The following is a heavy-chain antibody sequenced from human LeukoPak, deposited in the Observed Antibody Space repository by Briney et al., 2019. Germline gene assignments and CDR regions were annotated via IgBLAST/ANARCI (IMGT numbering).Heavy chain of an antibody. J-gene: IGHJ4*02. Sequence: GGSLRLSCAASGFTFSSYGMHWVRQAPGKGLEWVAVISYDGSNKYYADSVKGRFTISRDNSKNTLYLRMNSLRAEDTAVYYCAKDPLEDYWGQGTLVTVSS. V-gene: IGHV3-30*18. CDR2: ISYDGSNK. CDR3: AKDPLEDY. D-gene: IGHD1-1*01. CDR1: GFTFSSYG.